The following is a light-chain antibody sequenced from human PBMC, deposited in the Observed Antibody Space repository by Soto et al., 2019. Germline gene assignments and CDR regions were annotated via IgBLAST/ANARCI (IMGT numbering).Light chain of an antibody. CDR1: QSISSY. Sequence: DIPMTQSPSPLSASVGDRVTITCRSSQSISSYVNWYQQKPGIAPRLLIFAASNLQTGVPSRFSGSGSGTDFTLTISSLQPEDFATYFCQHTYSTPFTFGPGTKVDI. V-gene: IGKV1-39*01. J-gene: IGKJ3*01. CDR2: AAS. CDR3: QHTYSTPFT.